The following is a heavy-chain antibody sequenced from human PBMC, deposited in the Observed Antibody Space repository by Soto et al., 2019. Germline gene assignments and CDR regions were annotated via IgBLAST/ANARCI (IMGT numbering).Heavy chain of an antibody. D-gene: IGHD6-19*01. Sequence: EVQLLESGGGLVQPGGSLRLSCAASGFTFSSYAMTWVRQAPGQGLEWVSTISGSGGGTYYADSVKGRFTISRDNSENTLYLQMNSLRAEDTAVYYCATSRYYSSGWYYFDYWGQGTLVTVSS. CDR3: ATSRYYSSGWYYFDY. J-gene: IGHJ4*02. CDR2: ISGSGGGT. CDR1: GFTFSSYA. V-gene: IGHV3-23*01.